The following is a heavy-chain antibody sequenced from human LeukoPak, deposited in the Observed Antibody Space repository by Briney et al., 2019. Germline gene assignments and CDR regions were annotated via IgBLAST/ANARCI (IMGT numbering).Heavy chain of an antibody. J-gene: IGHJ6*03. V-gene: IGHV3-15*01. Sequence: PGGSLRLSCAASGFTFSNAWMSWVRQAPGKGLEWVGRIKSKTDGGTTDYAAPVKGRFTISRDDSKNTLYLQMNSLRAEDTAVYYCARDQPDDSSGYQAYYYYYMDVWGKGTTVTVSS. D-gene: IGHD3-22*01. CDR1: GFTFSNAW. CDR3: ARDQPDDSSGYQAYYYYYMDV. CDR2: IKSKTDGGTT.